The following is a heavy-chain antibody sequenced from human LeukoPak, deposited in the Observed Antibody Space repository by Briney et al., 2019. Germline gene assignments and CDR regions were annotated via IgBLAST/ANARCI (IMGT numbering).Heavy chain of an antibody. J-gene: IGHJ4*02. D-gene: IGHD2-2*01. CDR1: GFAFSSYT. CDR3: ARLPLDIVVVPAAPWTFDY. CDR2: ISSSGIYM. V-gene: IGHV3-21*01. Sequence: GGSLRLSCAASGFAFSSYTMNWVRQAPGKGLEWVSSISSSGIYMFYADSVKGRFTISRDNAKDSLYLQMNSLRAEDTAVYYCARLPLDIVVVPAAPWTFDYWGQGTLVTVSS.